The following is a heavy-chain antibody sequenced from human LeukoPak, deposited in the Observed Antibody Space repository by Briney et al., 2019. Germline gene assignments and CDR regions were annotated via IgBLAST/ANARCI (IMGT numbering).Heavy chain of an antibody. CDR2: INHSGTT. Sequence: KGLEWIGEINHSGTTNYNPSLKSRVTISVDTSKNQFSLKLSSVTAADTAVYYCARGLSPGSWGQGTLVTVSS. CDR3: ARGLSPGS. V-gene: IGHV4-34*01. D-gene: IGHD2/OR15-2a*01. J-gene: IGHJ5*02.